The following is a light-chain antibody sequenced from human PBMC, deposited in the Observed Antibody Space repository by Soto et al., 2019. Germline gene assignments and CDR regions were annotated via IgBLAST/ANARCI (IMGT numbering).Light chain of an antibody. Sequence: EIVLTQSPATLSVSPWERATHSCRASQSVSRSLAWYQQKPGQAPRLLISDASTRATGIPARFSGSGSGTEFTLTISSLQSEDFALYYCRQYNSWPPGTFGQGTKVDNK. CDR1: QSVSRS. J-gene: IGKJ2*01. CDR2: DAS. V-gene: IGKV3-15*01. CDR3: RQYNSWPPGT.